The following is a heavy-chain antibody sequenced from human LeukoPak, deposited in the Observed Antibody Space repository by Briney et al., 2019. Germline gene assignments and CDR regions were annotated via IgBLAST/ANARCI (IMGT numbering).Heavy chain of an antibody. Sequence: SETVSLTCSVSGGSMTRYYWSWIRQPPGKGLEWIGYIFYSGNTKYNPSLESRVTISVDTSKNQFSLRLTSVTAADSAVYYCARVQREYSYGLFDSWGQGTLVTVSS. J-gene: IGHJ4*02. V-gene: IGHV4-59*01. CDR1: GGSMTRYY. CDR2: IFYSGNT. CDR3: ARVQREYSYGLFDS. D-gene: IGHD5-18*01.